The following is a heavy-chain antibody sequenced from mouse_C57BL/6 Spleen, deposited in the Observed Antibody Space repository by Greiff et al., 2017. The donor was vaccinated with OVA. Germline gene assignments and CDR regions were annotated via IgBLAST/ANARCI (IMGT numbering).Heavy chain of an antibody. V-gene: IGHV14-1*01. Sequence: VQLQQSGAELVRPGASVKLSCTASGFNIKDYYMHWVKQRPEQGLEWIGRIDPEDGDTEYAPKFPGKATMNSDTSSNTAYLPLSSLTSEDTAVYYCTTRSLYYDYGNAYWGQGTLVTVSA. CDR3: TTRSLYYDYGNAY. CDR2: IDPEDGDT. D-gene: IGHD2-4*01. J-gene: IGHJ3*01. CDR1: GFNIKDYY.